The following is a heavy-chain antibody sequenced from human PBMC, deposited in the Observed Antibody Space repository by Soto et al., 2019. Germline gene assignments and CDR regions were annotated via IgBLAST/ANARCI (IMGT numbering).Heavy chain of an antibody. CDR1: GYTFTSYA. J-gene: IGHJ6*03. D-gene: IGHD2-8*01. CDR3: ARVLMVYAPYYYYMDV. V-gene: IGHV1-3*01. CDR2: INAGNGNT. Sequence: ASVKVSCKASGYTFTSYAMHWVRQAPGQRLEWMGWINAGNGNTKYSQKFQGRVTITRDTSASTAYMELSSLRSEDTAVYYCARVLMVYAPYYYYMDVWGKGTMVTVSS.